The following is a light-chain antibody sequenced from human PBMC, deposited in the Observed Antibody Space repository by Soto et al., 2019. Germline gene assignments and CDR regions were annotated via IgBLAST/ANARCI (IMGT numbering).Light chain of an antibody. CDR2: GAS. CDR3: QQYDKFPRT. CDR1: QSVSSNY. Sequence: EIMLTQSPGTLSLSPGEKATLSCRASQSVSSNYLAWYQQKLGQAPRLLIYGASSRATGIPDRFSGSGSETDFTLTITRLEPEDFAVYYCQQYDKFPRTFGQGTKVDNK. J-gene: IGKJ1*01. V-gene: IGKV3-20*01.